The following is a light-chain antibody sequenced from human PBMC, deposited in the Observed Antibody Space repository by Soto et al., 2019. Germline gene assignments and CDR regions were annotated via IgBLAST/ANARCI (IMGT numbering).Light chain of an antibody. V-gene: IGLV2-23*01. J-gene: IGLJ1*01. CDR2: EGS. CDR3: CSSAGSSTYV. CDR1: SSDVGNYNL. Sequence: QSVLTQPASVSGSPGQSITISCTGTSSDVGNYNLVSWYQQHPGKAPKLMIYEGSKRPSGVSNRFSGSKSGNTASLTISILQAEDEAYYYCCSSAGSSTYVFGTGTKVTVL.